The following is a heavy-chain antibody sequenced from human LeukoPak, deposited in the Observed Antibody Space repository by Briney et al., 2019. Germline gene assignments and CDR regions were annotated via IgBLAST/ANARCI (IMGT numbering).Heavy chain of an antibody. CDR2: IYSGGST. CDR1: GFTVSSNY. CDR3: ARNWGMGAFDI. J-gene: IGHJ3*02. Sequence: GGSLRLSCAASGFTVSSNYMSWVRQAPEKGLEWVSVIYSGGSTYYADSAKGRFTISRDNSKNTLYLQMSSLRADDTAVYYCARNWGMGAFDIWGQGTMVTVSS. V-gene: IGHV3-53*01. D-gene: IGHD7-27*01.